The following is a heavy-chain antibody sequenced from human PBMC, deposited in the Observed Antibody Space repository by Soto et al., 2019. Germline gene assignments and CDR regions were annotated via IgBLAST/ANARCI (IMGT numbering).Heavy chain of an antibody. V-gene: IGHV3-73*01. CDR1: GFTFSDSA. D-gene: IGHD2-2*01. J-gene: IGHJ6*03. CDR3: TRPTQYCSSTSCSHYMDV. CDR2: IRSKANSYAT. Sequence: EVQLVESGGGLVQPGGSLKLSCSASGFTFSDSAMHWVRQASGKGLEWVGRIRSKANSYATAYAASVKGWFTISRDDSKNTEYLQINSLKTEDTAVYYCTRPTQYCSSTSCSHYMDVWGKGTTVTVSS.